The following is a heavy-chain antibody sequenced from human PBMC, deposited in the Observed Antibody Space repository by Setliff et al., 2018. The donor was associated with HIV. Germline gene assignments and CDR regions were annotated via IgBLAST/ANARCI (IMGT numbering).Heavy chain of an antibody. D-gene: IGHD3-10*01. CDR1: GYTFTNYG. Sequence: ASVKVSCKASGYTFTNYGICWVRQAPGHGLEWMGWISPYNGRTENDDKVQGRVTMTTDASTNTAYMEVRNLTSDDTAVYYCARGRGSQSYYYLDVWGKGTTVTVSS. CDR2: ISPYNGRT. CDR3: ARGRGSQSYYYLDV. V-gene: IGHV1-18*01. J-gene: IGHJ6*03.